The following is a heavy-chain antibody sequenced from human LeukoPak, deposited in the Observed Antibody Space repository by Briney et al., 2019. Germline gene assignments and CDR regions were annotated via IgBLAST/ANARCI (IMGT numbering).Heavy chain of an antibody. Sequence: SETLSLTCTVSGGSISSYYWSWIRQPAGKGLEWIGRIYASGTTDYNPALKSRVTMSVDTSKIQFSLKLSSVTAAVTAVYYCARAGGYSSVIIDYWGQGTLVTVSS. J-gene: IGHJ4*02. CDR2: IYASGTT. CDR1: GGSISSYY. V-gene: IGHV4-4*07. CDR3: ARAGGYSSVIIDY. D-gene: IGHD5-18*01.